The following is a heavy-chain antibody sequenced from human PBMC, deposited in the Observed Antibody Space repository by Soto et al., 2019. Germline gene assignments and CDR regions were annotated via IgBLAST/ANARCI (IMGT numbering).Heavy chain of an antibody. CDR2: IYSGGTT. D-gene: IGHD3-10*01. J-gene: IGHJ5*02. CDR1: GFTVSSNY. V-gene: IGHV3-66*01. Sequence: EVQLVESGGGLVQPGGSLRLSCAASGFTVSSNYMSWVRQAPGKGLEWVSVIYSGGTTYYADSVKGRFTISRDNSKNTLDLQMNSLRAEDTAVYYCARDYYGSGSYGPSWGQGTLVTVSS. CDR3: ARDYYGSGSYGPS.